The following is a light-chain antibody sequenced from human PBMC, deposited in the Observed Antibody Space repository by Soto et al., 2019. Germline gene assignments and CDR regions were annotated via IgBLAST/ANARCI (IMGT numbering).Light chain of an antibody. CDR1: SSDVGNSNR. CDR3: SSYAGSGTWV. CDR2: EGI. J-gene: IGLJ3*02. V-gene: IGLV2-23*01. Sequence: QSALTQPASVSGSPGQSITISCTGTSSDVGNSNRVSWYQHHPGTDPKVMIYEGIKRPSGASIRFSGSKSGNTASLTISGLQAEDEADYYCSSYAGSGTWVFGGGTKLTVL.